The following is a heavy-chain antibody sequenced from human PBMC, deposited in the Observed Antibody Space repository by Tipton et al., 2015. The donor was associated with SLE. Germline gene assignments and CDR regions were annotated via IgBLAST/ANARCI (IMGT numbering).Heavy chain of an antibody. CDR3: AKQSASTGAFDI. J-gene: IGHJ3*02. Sequence: QLVQSGAEVRRPGESLKISCEASGYTFSYYWIGWVRQVPGKGLKWMGTIYPSDSQTTYNPTFQGQVIISADTSIKTAYLQWSSLKASDTAMYFCAKQSASTGAFDIWGHGTMVSVSS. CDR2: IYPSDSQT. CDR1: GYTFSYYW. V-gene: IGHV5-51*01. D-gene: IGHD2-2*01.